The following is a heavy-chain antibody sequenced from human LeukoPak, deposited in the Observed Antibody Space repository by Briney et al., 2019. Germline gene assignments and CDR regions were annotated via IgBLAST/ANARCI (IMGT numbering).Heavy chain of an antibody. CDR3: AREIVVVPAAPNWFDP. D-gene: IGHD2-2*01. CDR1: GGSISSYY. J-gene: IGHJ5*02. CDR2: IYTSGST. V-gene: IGHV4-4*07. Sequence: SETLSLTCTVSGGSISSYYWSWIRQPAGKGLEWIGRIYTSGSTNYNPSLKSRVTMSVDTSKNQFSLKLSSVTAADTAVYYCAREIVVVPAAPNWFDPWGQGTLVTVSS.